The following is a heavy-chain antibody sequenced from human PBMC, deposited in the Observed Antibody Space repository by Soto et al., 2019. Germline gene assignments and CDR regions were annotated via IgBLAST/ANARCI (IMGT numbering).Heavy chain of an antibody. CDR1: GGPISGYY. D-gene: IGHD1-1*01. V-gene: IGHV4-4*07. CDR2: IYSAGTT. Sequence: QVQLRESGPGLVKPSETLSLTCNVSGGPISGYYWNWFRQPAGKGLEWIGRIYSAGTTDLNPSLKSRVIMSVDTSSNQFSLKLLSVTAADTAVYYCAANWRGAYEGLFDLWGQGTTVTVSS. J-gene: IGHJ3*01. CDR3: AANWRGAYEGLFDL.